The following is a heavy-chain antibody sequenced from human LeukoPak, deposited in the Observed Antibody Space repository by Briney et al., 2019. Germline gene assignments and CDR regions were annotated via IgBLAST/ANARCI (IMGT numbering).Heavy chain of an antibody. Sequence: GESLRLSCAASGFTFKKYWMNWVRQVPGKGLECLVNIKEDGSETYYADSVKGRFTISRDNPKNLLFLQINSLRVEDTAVYYCARETPRRGETRDGYRWGQGTLGTVSS. D-gene: IGHD5-24*01. CDR3: ARETPRRGETRDGYR. V-gene: IGHV3-7*01. J-gene: IGHJ4*02. CDR1: GFTFKKYW. CDR2: IKEDGSET.